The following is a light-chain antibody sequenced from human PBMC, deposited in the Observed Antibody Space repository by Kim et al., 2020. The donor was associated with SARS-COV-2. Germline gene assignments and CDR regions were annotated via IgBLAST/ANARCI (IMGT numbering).Light chain of an antibody. Sequence: ALGQKGRITCRGDGLRRYYASWYQQKPGQAPRLVIYSTKKRPSGIPDRFSGSSPGNTASLTITGAQAEDEADYYCTSRDSNGNKMVFGGGTQLTVL. CDR2: STK. CDR1: GLRRYY. J-gene: IGLJ2*01. CDR3: TSRDSNGNKMV. V-gene: IGLV3-19*01.